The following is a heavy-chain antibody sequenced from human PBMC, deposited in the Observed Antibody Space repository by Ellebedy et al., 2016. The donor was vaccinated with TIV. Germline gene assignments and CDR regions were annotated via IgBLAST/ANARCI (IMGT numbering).Heavy chain of an antibody. CDR1: GFTFGDYA. Sequence: GESLKISXTASGFTFGDYAMSWFRQAPGKGLEWVGFIRSKAYGGTTEYAASVKGRFTISRDDSKSIAYLQMNSLKTEDTAVYYCTRDGPKYYDFWSGYFPGPREYYYYYYMDVWGKGTTVTVSS. V-gene: IGHV3-49*03. J-gene: IGHJ6*03. CDR2: IRSKAYGGTT. CDR3: TRDGPKYYDFWSGYFPGPREYYYYYYMDV. D-gene: IGHD3-3*01.